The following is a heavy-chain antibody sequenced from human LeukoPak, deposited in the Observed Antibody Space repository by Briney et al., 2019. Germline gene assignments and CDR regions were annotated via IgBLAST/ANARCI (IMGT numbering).Heavy chain of an antibody. CDR3: AKGYSSAWYYFDY. J-gene: IGHJ4*02. V-gene: IGHV3-30*02. D-gene: IGHD6-19*01. Sequence: PGGSLRLSCAASGFTLRTYGMHWVRQAPGKGLEWVTFIRNDESNKYYADSVKGRFTISRDNSKNTLYLQMNSLRAEDTAVYYCAKGYSSAWYYFDYWGQGTLVTVSS. CDR2: IRNDESNK. CDR1: GFTLRTYG.